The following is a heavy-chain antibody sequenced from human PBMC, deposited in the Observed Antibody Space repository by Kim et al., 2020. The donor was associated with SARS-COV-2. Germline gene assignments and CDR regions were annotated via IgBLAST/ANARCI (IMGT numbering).Heavy chain of an antibody. CDR3: ARLGPEASHTSSWGS. CDR2: MYIGGSK. J-gene: IGHJ5*02. V-gene: IGHV3-53*01. D-gene: IGHD3-16*01. Sequence: GGSLRLSCAVSGFTVTSNYLSWVRQAPGKGLEWVSVMYIGGSKYYSDSVEGRFTISRDNFKNILYLQMDGLRVEDTALYYCARLGPEASHTSSWGSWGQGTLVTVSS. CDR1: GFTVTSNY.